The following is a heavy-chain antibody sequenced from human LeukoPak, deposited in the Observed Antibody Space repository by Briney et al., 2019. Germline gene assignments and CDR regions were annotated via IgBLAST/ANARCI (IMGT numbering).Heavy chain of an antibody. D-gene: IGHD5-12*01. CDR1: GFFFSSYT. Sequence: WSLRLSCAASGFFFSSYTMHWVRPAAGRGLGWVAVIFYDGSNKYYADSVRGRFTISRDNSKNTLYLQMKSLRAEDTAVYYCAKGGGYEAQYYYYYLDVWGKGTTVTISS. CDR3: AKGGGYEAQYYYYYLDV. CDR2: IFYDGSNK. J-gene: IGHJ6*03. V-gene: IGHV3-30*04.